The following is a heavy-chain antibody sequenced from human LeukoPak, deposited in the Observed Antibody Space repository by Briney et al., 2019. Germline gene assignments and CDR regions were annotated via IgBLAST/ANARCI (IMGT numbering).Heavy chain of an antibody. CDR3: ATGSGYSYGSPLNYYYYMDV. D-gene: IGHD5-18*01. Sequence: GGTLGLSCAASGFTLTNYGMSWVRQAPGKGLEWGSAISGSGGSTYYADSVKGRFTISRDNSKNTLYLQMNSLRAEDTAVYYCATGSGYSYGSPLNYYYYMDVWGKGTTVTVSS. CDR1: GFTLTNYG. V-gene: IGHV3-23*01. J-gene: IGHJ6*03. CDR2: ISGSGGST.